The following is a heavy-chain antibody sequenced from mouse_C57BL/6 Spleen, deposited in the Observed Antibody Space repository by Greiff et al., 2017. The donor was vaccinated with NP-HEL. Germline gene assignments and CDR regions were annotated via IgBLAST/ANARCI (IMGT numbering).Heavy chain of an antibody. V-gene: IGHV1-64*01. D-gene: IGHD2-3*01. CDR3: ARQGIYDAVYAMDY. CDR1: GYTFTSYW. Sequence: QVQLQQPGAELVKPGASVKLSCKASGYTFTSYWMHWVKQRPGQGLEWIGMIHPNSGSTNYNEKFKSKATLTVDKSSSTAYMQLSSLTSEDSAVYCCARQGIYDAVYAMDYWGQGTSVTVSS. J-gene: IGHJ4*01. CDR2: IHPNSGST.